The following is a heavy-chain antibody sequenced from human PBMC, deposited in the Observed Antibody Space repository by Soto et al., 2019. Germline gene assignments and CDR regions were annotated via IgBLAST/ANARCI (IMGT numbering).Heavy chain of an antibody. Sequence: SETLSLTCAVHGGSFSGYYWDWIRQPPGTGLEWIGEINHSGSTNYNPSLKSRVTISVDTSKNQFSLKLTSVTAADTAVYYCARDKITGLFDYWGQGTLVTVS. V-gene: IGHV4-34*01. J-gene: IGHJ4*02. CDR3: ARDKITGLFDY. CDR1: GGSFSGYY. D-gene: IGHD2-8*02. CDR2: INHSGST.